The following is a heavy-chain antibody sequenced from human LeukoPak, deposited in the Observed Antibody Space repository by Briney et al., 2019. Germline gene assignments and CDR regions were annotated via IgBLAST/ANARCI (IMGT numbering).Heavy chain of an antibody. CDR2: INHSGSI. Sequence: SETLSLTCAVYGGSFSGYYWSWIRQPPGKGLEWIGEINHSGSINYNPSLKSRVTISVDTSKNQFSLKLSSVTAADTAVYYCAREWQNWGQGTTVTVSS. J-gene: IGHJ6*02. CDR1: GGSFSGYY. D-gene: IGHD2-8*01. CDR3: AREWQN. V-gene: IGHV4-34*01.